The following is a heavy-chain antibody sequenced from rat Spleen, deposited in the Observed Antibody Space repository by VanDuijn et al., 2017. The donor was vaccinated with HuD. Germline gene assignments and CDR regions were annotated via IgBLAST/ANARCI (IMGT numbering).Heavy chain of an antibody. D-gene: IGHD5-1*01. J-gene: IGHJ2*01. V-gene: IGHV2S63*01. CDR1: GFSLTDYS. Sequence: EVQLKESGPGLVQPSQTLSLTCTVSGFSLTDYSVHWVRQPPGKGLEWMGVIWSGGRTAYNSLLKSRLTISRDTSKGQVFLKMNSLQTEATATYYCAREGKLGVRGYYFDYWGQGVMVTVSS. CDR2: IWSGGRT. CDR3: AREGKLGVRGYYFDY.